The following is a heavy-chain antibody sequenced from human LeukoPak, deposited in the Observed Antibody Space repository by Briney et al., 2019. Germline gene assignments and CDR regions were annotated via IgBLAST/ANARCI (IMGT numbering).Heavy chain of an antibody. CDR1: GGSISSYY. J-gene: IGHJ3*02. CDR2: IYYSGST. CDR3: AAMRVVGGGFDI. D-gene: IGHD2-15*01. Sequence: PSETLSLTCTVSGGSISSYYWSWIRQPPGKGLEWIGSIYYSGSTYYNPSLKSRVTISVDTSKNQFSLKLSSVTAADTAVYYCAAMRVVGGGFDIWGQGTMVTVSS. V-gene: IGHV4-59*05.